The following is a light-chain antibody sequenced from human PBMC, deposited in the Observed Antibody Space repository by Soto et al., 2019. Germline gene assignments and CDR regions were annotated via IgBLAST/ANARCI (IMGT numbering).Light chain of an antibody. CDR2: DAM. J-gene: IGKJ2*01. CDR3: QQCTALPYT. CDR1: QDIRDY. V-gene: IGKV1-33*01. Sequence: DIQLTQSPSSLSASVGDRVTITCQASQDIRDYLYWYQQKPGKGPHLLIYDAMHFETGVPSRFSGSRSGTEFTLSISILQPEDFGTYYCQQCTALPYTFGHGTRL.